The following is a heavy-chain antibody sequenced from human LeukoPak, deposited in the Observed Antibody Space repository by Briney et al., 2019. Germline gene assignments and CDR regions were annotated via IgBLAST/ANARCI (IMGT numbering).Heavy chain of an antibody. V-gene: IGHV1-58*01. Sequence: TSVKVSCKASGFTFTSSAVQWVRQARGQRLEWIGWIVVGSGNTNYAQKFQERVTITRDMSTSTAYMELSSLRSEDTAVYYCARDLYEYKSASFSGYWGQGTLVTVSS. CDR3: ARDLYEYKSASFSGY. CDR2: IVVGSGNT. J-gene: IGHJ4*02. CDR1: GFTFTSSA. D-gene: IGHD6-6*01.